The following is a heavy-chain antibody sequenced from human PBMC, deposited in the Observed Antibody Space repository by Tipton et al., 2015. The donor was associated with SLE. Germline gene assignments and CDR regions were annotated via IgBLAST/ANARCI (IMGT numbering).Heavy chain of an antibody. J-gene: IGHJ6*03. CDR1: GGSISSYY. Sequence: GLVKPSETLSLTCTVSGGSISSYYWSWIRQPAGKGLEWIGRIYTSGSTNYNPSLKSRVTISVDTSKNQFSLKLSSVTAADTAVYYCARAYSGSYLTSGYYYYYMDVWGKGTTVTVSS. CDR3: ARAYSGSYLTSGYYYYYMDV. CDR2: IYTSGST. V-gene: IGHV4-4*07. D-gene: IGHD1-26*01.